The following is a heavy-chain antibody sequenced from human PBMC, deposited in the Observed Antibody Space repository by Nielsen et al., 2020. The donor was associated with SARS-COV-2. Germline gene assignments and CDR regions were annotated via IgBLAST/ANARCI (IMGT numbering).Heavy chain of an antibody. Sequence: SQTLSLTCAVYGGSFSGYYWSWIRQHPGKGLEWIGYIYYSGSTYYNPSLKSRVTISVDTSKNQFSLKLSSVTAADTAVYYCARSTIFGVVIPYYFDYWGQGTLVTVSS. CDR2: IYYSGST. J-gene: IGHJ4*02. D-gene: IGHD3-3*01. V-gene: IGHV4-31*02. CDR1: GGSFSGYY. CDR3: ARSTIFGVVIPYYFDY.